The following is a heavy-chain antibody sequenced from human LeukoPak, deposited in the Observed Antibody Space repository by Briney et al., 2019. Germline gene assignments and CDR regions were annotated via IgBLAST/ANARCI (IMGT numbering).Heavy chain of an antibody. CDR1: GFTFDDYA. J-gene: IGHJ3*02. Sequence: GGSLRLSCAASGFTFDDYAMHWVRQAPGKGLEWVSGISWNSGSIGYADSVKGRFTISRDNAKNSLYLQMNSLRAEDMALYYCAKGSSGWSTDYDAFDIWGQGTMVTVSS. V-gene: IGHV3-9*03. D-gene: IGHD6-19*01. CDR2: ISWNSGSI. CDR3: AKGSSGWSTDYDAFDI.